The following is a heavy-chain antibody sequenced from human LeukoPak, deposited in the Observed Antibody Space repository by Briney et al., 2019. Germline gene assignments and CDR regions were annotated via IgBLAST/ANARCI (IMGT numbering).Heavy chain of an antibody. Sequence: PGGSLRLSCAASGFTFSSYSMNWVRQAPGKGLEWVSSISSSSSYIYYADSVKGRFTISRDNAKNSLYLQMNSLRAEDTAVYYCARTGVIIVESFDYWGQGTLVTVSS. D-gene: IGHD3-10*01. V-gene: IGHV3-21*01. CDR1: GFTFSSYS. CDR3: ARTGVIIVESFDY. J-gene: IGHJ4*02. CDR2: ISSSSSYI.